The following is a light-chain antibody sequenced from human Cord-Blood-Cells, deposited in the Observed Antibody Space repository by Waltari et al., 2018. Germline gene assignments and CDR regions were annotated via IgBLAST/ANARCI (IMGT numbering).Light chain of an antibody. CDR2: DVS. Sequence: QSALTQPASVSGSPGQSITISCTGTSSDVGGYNYVSWYQQHPGKAPKLMIYDVSKRPSGVSNRFSGSKSGNTASLTISGLQAEAEADYYCSSYTSSSTVVFGGGTKLTVL. CDR1: SSDVGGYNY. CDR3: SSYTSSSTVV. V-gene: IGLV2-14*01. J-gene: IGLJ2*01.